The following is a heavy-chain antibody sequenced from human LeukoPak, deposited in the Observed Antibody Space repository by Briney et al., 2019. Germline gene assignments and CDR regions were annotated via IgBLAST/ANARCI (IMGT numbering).Heavy chain of an antibody. Sequence: ASVKVSCKASGYTFTSYRISWVRQGPGQGLEWMGWISSYNGYTDIAQKLQGRVPLPTDTSTSTAYMEMRSLRSDDTAVYYCARDIGAAAAGPFDYWGQGTLVTVSS. CDR2: ISSYNGYT. CDR3: ARDIGAAAAGPFDY. D-gene: IGHD6-13*01. CDR1: GYTFTSYR. V-gene: IGHV1-18*01. J-gene: IGHJ4*02.